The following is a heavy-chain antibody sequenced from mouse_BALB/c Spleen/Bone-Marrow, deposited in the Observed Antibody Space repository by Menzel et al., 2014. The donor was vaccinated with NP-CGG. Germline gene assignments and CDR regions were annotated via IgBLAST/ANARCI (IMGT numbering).Heavy chain of an antibody. V-gene: IGHV14-3*02. CDR1: GFNIKDTY. CDR3: ARYGNYCYAMDY. J-gene: IGHJ4*01. CDR2: IDPANGNT. D-gene: IGHD2-1*01. Sequence: QLQESGAELVKPGASVKLSCTASGFNIKDTYMHWVKQRPEQGLEWIGRIDPANGNTKYDPKFQGKATITADTSSNTAYLQLSSLTSEDTAVYYCARYGNYCYAMDYWGQGTSVTVSS.